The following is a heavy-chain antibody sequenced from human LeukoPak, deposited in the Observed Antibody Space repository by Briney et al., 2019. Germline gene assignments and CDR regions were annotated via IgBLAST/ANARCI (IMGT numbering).Heavy chain of an antibody. J-gene: IGHJ4*02. D-gene: IGHD5-18*01. CDR2: IYPGDSDT. Sequence: GESLKISCKGSGYSFTSYWIAWVRQMPGKGLEWMGIIYPGDSDTRYSPSFQGQVTISADKSISTAYLQWSSLKASDTAMYYCARHYEVGLNTAMVGDYWGQGTLVTVSS. CDR3: ARHYEVGLNTAMVGDY. CDR1: GYSFTSYW. V-gene: IGHV5-51*01.